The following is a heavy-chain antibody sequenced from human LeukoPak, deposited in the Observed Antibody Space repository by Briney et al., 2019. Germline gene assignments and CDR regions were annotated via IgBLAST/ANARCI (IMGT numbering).Heavy chain of an antibody. CDR2: ISYDGSNK. D-gene: IGHD1-14*01. J-gene: IGHJ4*02. V-gene: IGHV3-30*04. CDR3: ARDIRKDISAGIDY. CDR1: GFTFSSYA. Sequence: AGPLRLSCAASGFTFSSYARLWVRQAPGKGLEGVAVISYDGSNKYYADSGKVRFTMSRANSKNTMYLQRMSMIEKDAAVYYCARDIRKDISAGIDYWGQGTLVTVSS.